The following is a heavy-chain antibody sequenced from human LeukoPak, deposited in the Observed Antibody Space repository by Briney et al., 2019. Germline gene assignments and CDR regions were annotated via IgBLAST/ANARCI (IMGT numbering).Heavy chain of an antibody. Sequence: ASVKVSCKASGYTFTSYAMNWVRQAPGQGLEWMGWINTNTGNPTYAQGFTGRFVFSLDTSVSTAYLQISSLKAEDTAVYYCARDRSESYSTNYYYYYGMDVWGQGTTVTVSS. V-gene: IGHV7-4-1*02. CDR2: INTNTGNP. J-gene: IGHJ6*02. CDR1: GYTFTSYA. CDR3: ARDRSESYSTNYYYYYGMDV. D-gene: IGHD6-13*01.